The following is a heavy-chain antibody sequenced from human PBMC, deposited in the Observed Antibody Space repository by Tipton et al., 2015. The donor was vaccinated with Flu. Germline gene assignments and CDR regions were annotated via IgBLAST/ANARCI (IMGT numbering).Heavy chain of an antibody. V-gene: IGHV4-30-2*01. CDR1: GGSISGGRYS. J-gene: IGHJ5*02. CDR3: AAGDWATVTHSPWFHP. D-gene: IGHD4-11*01. CDR2: INHSGST. Sequence: TLSLTCTVSGGSISGGRYSWSWIRQPAGEGLEWIGEINHSGSTNYNPSLKSRVTISVDPSNNQFSLKLNSVTAADTAVYYCAAGDWATVTHSPWFHPWGQGTLVTVSS.